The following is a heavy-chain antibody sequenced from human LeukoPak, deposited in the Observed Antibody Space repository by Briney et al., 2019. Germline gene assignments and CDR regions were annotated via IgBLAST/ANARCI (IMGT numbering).Heavy chain of an antibody. D-gene: IGHD6-19*01. CDR2: ISGSGGST. CDR1: GFTFSSYA. V-gene: IGHV3-23*01. J-gene: IGHJ4*02. Sequence: GGSLRLSCAASGFTFSSYAMSWVRQAPGKGLEWVSAISGSGGSTYYADSVKGRFTISRDNSKNTLYLQMNSLRAEDTAVYCCAKSLIGSGWYSYWGQGTLVTVSS. CDR3: AKSLIGSGWYSY.